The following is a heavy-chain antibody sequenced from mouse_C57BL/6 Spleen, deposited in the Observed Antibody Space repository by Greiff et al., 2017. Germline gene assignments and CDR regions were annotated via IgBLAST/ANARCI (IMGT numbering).Heavy chain of an antibody. CDR1: GYAFSSSW. J-gene: IGHJ2*01. V-gene: IGHV1-82*01. CDR2: IYPGDGDT. Sequence: QVHVMQSGPELVKPGASVKISCKASGYAFSSSWMNWVQQRPGKGLEWIGRIYPGDGDTNYNGKFKGKATLTADKSSSKAYMQLSSLTSEDSTVYFCARNFDYYGSKDYWGQGTTLTVSS. D-gene: IGHD1-1*01. CDR3: ARNFDYYGSKDY.